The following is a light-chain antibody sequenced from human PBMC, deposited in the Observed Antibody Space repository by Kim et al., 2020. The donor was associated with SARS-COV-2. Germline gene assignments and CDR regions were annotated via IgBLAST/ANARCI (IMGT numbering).Light chain of an antibody. J-gene: IGLJ1*01. CDR2: EVR. CDR1: RSDVGSYDR. V-gene: IGLV2-18*02. Sequence: QSALTPPPSVSGSPGQSVTISCTGTRSDVGSYDRVSWYQLAPGTAPKLLIYEVRKRPSGVPDRFSGSKSGNTASLTISGLQAEDEAEYYCNSHTSSTAFVFGPGTKVTVL. CDR3: NSHTSSTAFV.